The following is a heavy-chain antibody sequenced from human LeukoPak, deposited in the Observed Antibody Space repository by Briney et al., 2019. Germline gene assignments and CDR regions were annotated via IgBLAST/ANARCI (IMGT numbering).Heavy chain of an antibody. CDR2: ISYSGST. V-gene: IGHV4-39*01. Sequence: PSETLSLTCSVSGASITNNTYYWGWFRQPPGKRLEWVGSISYSGSTHYNPSLKSRLTIFVDTSKNQFSLRLNSVTAADTALYYCAKRKGVWGNYFDPWGQGILVTVSS. D-gene: IGHD3-16*01. CDR3: AKRKGVWGNYFDP. CDR1: GASITNNTYY. J-gene: IGHJ5*02.